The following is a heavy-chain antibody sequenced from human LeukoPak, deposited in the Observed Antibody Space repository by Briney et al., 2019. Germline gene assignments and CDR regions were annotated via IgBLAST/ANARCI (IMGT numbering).Heavy chain of an antibody. Sequence: GGSLRLSCAASGFTFSTYAMTWVRQAPGKGLGWVSTISGSDGKTYYADSVKGRCTISRDNSKNTLYLQMNSLGAEDAAVYYCARSITIFGLVIYYFDFWGQGTLVTVSS. CDR1: GFTFSTYA. CDR3: ARSITIFGLVIYYFDF. CDR2: ISGSDGKT. D-gene: IGHD3-3*01. J-gene: IGHJ4*02. V-gene: IGHV3-23*01.